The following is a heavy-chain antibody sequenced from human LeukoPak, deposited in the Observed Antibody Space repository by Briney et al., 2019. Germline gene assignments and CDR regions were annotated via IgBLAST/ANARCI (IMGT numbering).Heavy chain of an antibody. CDR2: IYYSGST. J-gene: IGHJ4*02. V-gene: IGHV4-39*01. CDR3: ARGYYYQNYYSDY. D-gene: IGHD5-12*01. CDR1: GGSISSSSYY. Sequence: SETLSLTCTVSGGSISSSSYYWGWIRQPPGKGLEWIGSIYYSGSTYYNPSLKSRVTISVDTSKNQFSLKLSSVTAADTAVYYCARGYYYQNYYSDYWGQGTLVTVSS.